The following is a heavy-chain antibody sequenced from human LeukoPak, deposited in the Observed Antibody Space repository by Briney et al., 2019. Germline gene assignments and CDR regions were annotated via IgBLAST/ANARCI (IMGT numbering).Heavy chain of an antibody. CDR2: IKQDGSEK. CDR3: ARRIEGRGGIYYYYYMDV. CDR1: GFTLSSYW. J-gene: IGHJ6*03. V-gene: IGHV3-7*01. Sequence: PGGSLRLSCAASGFTLSSYWMSWVRQAPGKGLEWVANIKQDGSEKYYEDSVKGRFTISRDNAKNSLYLQMNSLRAEDTAVYYCARRIEGRGGIYYYYYMDVWGKGTTVTVSS. D-gene: IGHD1-26*01.